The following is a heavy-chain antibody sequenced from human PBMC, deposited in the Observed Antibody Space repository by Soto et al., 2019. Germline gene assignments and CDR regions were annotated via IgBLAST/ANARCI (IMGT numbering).Heavy chain of an antibody. CDR2: INHSGST. J-gene: IGHJ6*02. CDR1: GGSFSGYY. Sequence: SETLSLTCAVYGGSFSGYYWSWIRQPPGKGLEWIGEINHSGSTNYNPSLKSRVTISADTSKNQFSLKLSSVTAADTAVYYCARVAKRYCSSTSCSALYGMDVWGQGTTVTVSS. D-gene: IGHD2-2*01. CDR3: ARVAKRYCSSTSCSALYGMDV. V-gene: IGHV4-34*01.